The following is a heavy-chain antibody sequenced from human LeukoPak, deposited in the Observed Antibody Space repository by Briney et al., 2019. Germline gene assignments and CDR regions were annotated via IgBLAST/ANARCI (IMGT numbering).Heavy chain of an antibody. D-gene: IGHD3-16*01. V-gene: IGHV4-39*07. CDR2: IYDSGST. J-gene: IGHJ6*02. Sequence: SETLSLTCTVSGGSIRSSYYYWGWIRQPPGKGLEWIGSIYDSGSTYYNPSLKSRLTIAVDTSQNQFSLKLSSVTAADTAVYYCARLKMGGYGMDVWGQGTTVTVSS. CDR3: ARLKMGGYGMDV. CDR1: GGSIRSSYYY.